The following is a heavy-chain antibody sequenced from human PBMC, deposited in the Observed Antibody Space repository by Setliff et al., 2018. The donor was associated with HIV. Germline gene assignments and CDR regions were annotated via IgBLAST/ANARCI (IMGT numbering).Heavy chain of an antibody. CDR2: INWNGGST. J-gene: IGHJ4*02. Sequence: WIRQPPGKGLEWVSGINWNGGSTGYADSVKGRFTISRDNAKNSLYLQANSLRTEDTALYYCAKSSSGYYFMDYWGQGTLVTVSS. CDR3: AKSSSGYYFMDY. D-gene: IGHD3-22*01. V-gene: IGHV3-20*03.